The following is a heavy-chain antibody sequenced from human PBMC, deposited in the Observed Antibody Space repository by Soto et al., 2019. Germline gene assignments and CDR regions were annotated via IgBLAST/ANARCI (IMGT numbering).Heavy chain of an antibody. CDR1: GFTFNIHG. J-gene: IGHJ3*02. V-gene: IGHV3-33*01. CDR2: IWSDGSRQ. D-gene: IGHD2-8*01. CDR3: AREGPYRGTGVFDI. Sequence: QVQLVESGGGVVQPGRTLRLSCAASGFTFNIHGMHWVRQAPGKGLEWVAVIWSDGSRQYYADSVRGRFTISRDNSKNTLDLQKNRPRVEDTGGYYCAREGPYRGTGVFDIWGQGTEVTVSS.